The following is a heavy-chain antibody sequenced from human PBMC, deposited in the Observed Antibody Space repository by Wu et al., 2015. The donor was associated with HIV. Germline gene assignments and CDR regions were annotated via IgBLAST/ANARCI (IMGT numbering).Heavy chain of an antibody. J-gene: IGHJ5*01. Sequence: LVQSGPEARRPGASVNVSCKASYILTTYPIGWVRQAPGQRLEWMGWMNPKNGYTQPAQRFQDRITMSADNSAHTAYMELRSLTSDDAAIYFCARVQFDPDYYTYFDLWGQGTLVTVSS. V-gene: IGHV1-18*01. CDR1: YILTTYP. CDR2: MNPKNGYT. D-gene: IGHD4/OR15-4a*01. CDR3: ARVQFDPDYYTYFDL.